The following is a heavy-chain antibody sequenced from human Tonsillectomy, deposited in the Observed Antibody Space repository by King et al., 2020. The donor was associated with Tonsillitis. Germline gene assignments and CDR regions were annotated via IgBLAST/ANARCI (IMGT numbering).Heavy chain of an antibody. V-gene: IGHV3-7*03. D-gene: IGHD3-3*01. Sequence: VQLVESGGGLVQPGGSLRLSCVASGFTFSGFWMSWIRQAPGKGLEWVANIKEDGSEKFHVDSVKGRFTISRDNAKNTLFLQLNSLRAEDTAVYYCAREVIIPAAFRFDPWGQGTLVTVSS. CDR1: GFTFSGFW. CDR3: AREVIIPAAFRFDP. J-gene: IGHJ5*02. CDR2: IKEDGSEK.